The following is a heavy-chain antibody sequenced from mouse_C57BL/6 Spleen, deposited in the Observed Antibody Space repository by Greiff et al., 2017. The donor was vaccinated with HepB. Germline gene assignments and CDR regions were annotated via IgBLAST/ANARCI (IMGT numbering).Heavy chain of an antibody. CDR3: ASPDYYGSSYGY. CDR1: GYTFTSYW. V-gene: IGHV1-64*01. CDR2: IHPNSGST. Sequence: QVQLKQSGAELVKPGASVKLSCKASGYTFTSYWMHWVKQRPGQGLEWIGMIHPNSGSTNYNEKFKSKATLTVDKSSSTAYMQLSSLTSEDSAVYYCASPDYYGSSYGYWGQGTTLTVSS. J-gene: IGHJ2*01. D-gene: IGHD1-1*01.